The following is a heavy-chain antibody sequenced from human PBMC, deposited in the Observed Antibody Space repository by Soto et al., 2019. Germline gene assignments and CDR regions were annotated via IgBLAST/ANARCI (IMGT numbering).Heavy chain of an antibody. CDR3: AKDGRMEMRSYYYYYYMDV. J-gene: IGHJ6*03. Sequence: QVQVVESGGGVVQPGRSLRLSCAASGFTFSSYGMHWVRQAPGKGLEWVAVISYDGSNKYYADSVKGRFTISRDNSKNTLYLQMNSLRAEDTAVYYCAKDGRMEMRSYYYYYYMDVWGKGTTVTVSS. CDR2: ISYDGSNK. V-gene: IGHV3-30*18. D-gene: IGHD1-26*01. CDR1: GFTFSSYG.